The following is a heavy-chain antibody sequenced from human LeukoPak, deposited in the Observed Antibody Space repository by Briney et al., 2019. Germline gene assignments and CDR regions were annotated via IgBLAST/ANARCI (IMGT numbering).Heavy chain of an antibody. CDR3: TSGSWTNAFDI. V-gene: IGHV3-21*01. CDR2: ITRTSIYI. D-gene: IGHD3-16*02. Sequence: GGSLRLSCAASGFTFSSYTMTWVRQAPGKGLEWVSSITRTSIYIYYADSVKGRFTISRDNAKNSLYLQMNSLRAEDTAVYYCTSGSWTNAFDIWGQGTMVTVSS. J-gene: IGHJ3*02. CDR1: GFTFSSYT.